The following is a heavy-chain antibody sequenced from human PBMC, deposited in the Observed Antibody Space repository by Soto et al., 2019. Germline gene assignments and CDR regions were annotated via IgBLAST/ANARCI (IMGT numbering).Heavy chain of an antibody. D-gene: IGHD1-26*01. V-gene: IGHV3-13*05. Sequence: GGSLRLSCAASGFSFRDYDMHWVRQPTGKGLEWVSGLGAADDPYYVASVKGRFSVSRDNAQNSLYLQMNNLRVDDTAVYYCARAYLGRLPRRADYYYAMDVRGRGTTVTVS. CDR3: ARAYLGRLPRRADYYYAMDV. J-gene: IGHJ6*02. CDR1: GFSFRDYD. CDR2: LGAADDP.